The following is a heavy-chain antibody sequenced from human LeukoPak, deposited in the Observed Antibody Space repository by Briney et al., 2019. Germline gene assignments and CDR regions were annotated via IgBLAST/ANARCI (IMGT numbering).Heavy chain of an antibody. D-gene: IGHD2/OR15-2a*01. V-gene: IGHV4-59*12. CDR1: GGSISSYY. CDR3: ARDLGSTLFDP. Sequence: SETLSLTCTVSGGSISSYYWSWIRQPPGKGLEWIGYIYYSGSTNYNPSLKSRVTISVDTSKNQFSLKLSSVTAADTAVYYCARDLGSTLFDPWGQGTLVTVSS. J-gene: IGHJ5*02. CDR2: IYYSGST.